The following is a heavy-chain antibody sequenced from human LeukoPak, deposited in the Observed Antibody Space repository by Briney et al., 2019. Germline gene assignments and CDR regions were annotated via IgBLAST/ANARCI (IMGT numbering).Heavy chain of an antibody. D-gene: IGHD3-10*01. CDR1: GGSISSGDYY. CDR2: IYYSGST. CDR3: AREGADYYGSGSSYFDC. J-gene: IGHJ4*02. Sequence: PSQTLSLTCTVSGGSISSGDYYWSWIRQPPGKGLEWIGYIYYSGSTYYNPSLKSRVTISVDTSKNQFSLKLSSVTAADTAVYYCAREGADYYGSGSSYFDCWGQGTLVTVSS. V-gene: IGHV4-30-4*01.